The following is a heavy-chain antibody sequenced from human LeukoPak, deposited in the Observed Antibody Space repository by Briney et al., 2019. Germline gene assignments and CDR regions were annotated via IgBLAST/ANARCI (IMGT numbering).Heavy chain of an antibody. V-gene: IGHV4-34*01. D-gene: IGHD3-3*01. CDR2: INHSGST. Sequence: SETLSLTCAVYGGSFSGYYWSWIRQPPGKGLEWIGEINHSGSTNYNPSLKSRVTISVDTSKNQYSLKLSSVTAADTAVYYCARGGAGWSGYYLGYYYHMDVWGKGTTVTVSS. CDR1: GGSFSGYY. CDR3: ARGGAGWSGYYLGYYYHMDV. J-gene: IGHJ6*03.